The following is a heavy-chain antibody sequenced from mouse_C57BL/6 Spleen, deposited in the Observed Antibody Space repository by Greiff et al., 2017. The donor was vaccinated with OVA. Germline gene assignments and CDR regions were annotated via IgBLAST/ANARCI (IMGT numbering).Heavy chain of an antibody. Sequence: QVQLQQPGAELVKPGASVKLSCKASGYTFTSYWMQWVKQGPGQGLEWIGEIDPSDSYTNYNQKFKGKATLTVDTSSSTAYMQLSSLTSEAAAVYDCALDYYGSSGFAYWGQGTLVTVSA. J-gene: IGHJ3*01. CDR3: ALDYYGSSGFAY. CDR2: IDPSDSYT. D-gene: IGHD1-1*01. V-gene: IGHV1-50*01. CDR1: GYTFTSYW.